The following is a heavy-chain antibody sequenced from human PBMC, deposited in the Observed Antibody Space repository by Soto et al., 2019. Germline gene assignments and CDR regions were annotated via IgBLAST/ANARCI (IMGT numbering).Heavy chain of an antibody. CDR3: ARDGVAAGNITFDY. V-gene: IGHV1-3*01. Sequence: ASVKVSCKASGYMFTKSAMHWVRQAPGQRLEWMGWISGDSGNTKYSPKLQDRVTITRDTSASTAYMELSSLRSEDTALYYCARDGVAAGNITFDYWGQGTLVTGS. CDR1: GYMFTKSA. J-gene: IGHJ4*01. D-gene: IGHD6-19*01. CDR2: ISGDSGNT.